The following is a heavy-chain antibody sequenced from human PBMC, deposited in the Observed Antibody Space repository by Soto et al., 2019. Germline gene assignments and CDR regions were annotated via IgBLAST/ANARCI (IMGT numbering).Heavy chain of an antibody. J-gene: IGHJ5*02. CDR3: ASGGNWFDP. V-gene: IGHV4-59*01. Sequence: AETLSLTCNVSGGSISNYYWTWVRQSPEKGLEWIGYMYYNGNINYNPSLKSRVTISIDTSKNQFSLTLKSVTAADTAVYYCASGGNWFDPWGQGVLVTVSS. CDR2: MYYNGNI. D-gene: IGHD3-16*01. CDR1: GGSISNYY.